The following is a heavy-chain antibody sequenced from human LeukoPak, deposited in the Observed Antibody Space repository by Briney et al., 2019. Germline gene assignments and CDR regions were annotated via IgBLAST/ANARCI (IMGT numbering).Heavy chain of an antibody. J-gene: IGHJ4*02. V-gene: IGHV3-53*01. CDR3: AREAYSSSWYAFDY. D-gene: IGHD6-13*01. Sequence: PGGSLRLSCAVSGFTFSSYAMSWVRQAPGKGGEWVSVIYSGGSTYYADSVKGRFTISRDNSKNTLYLQMNSLRAEDTAVYYCAREAYSSSWYAFDYWGQGTLVTVSS. CDR2: IYSGGST. CDR1: GFTFSSYA.